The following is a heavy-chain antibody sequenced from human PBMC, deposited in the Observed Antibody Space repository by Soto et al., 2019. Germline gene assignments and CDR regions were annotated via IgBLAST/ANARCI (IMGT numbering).Heavy chain of an antibody. D-gene: IGHD4-4*01. Sequence: PGGSLRLSCASSGFTFISYGMHWVRQAPGKGLEWVAVIWYDGSNKYYADSVKGRFTISRDNSKNTLYLQMNSLRAEDTAVYYCARVAQLDYSNYYYYYGMDVWGQGTTVTVSS. V-gene: IGHV3-33*01. CDR2: IWYDGSNK. CDR3: ARVAQLDYSNYYYYYGMDV. J-gene: IGHJ6*02. CDR1: GFTFISYG.